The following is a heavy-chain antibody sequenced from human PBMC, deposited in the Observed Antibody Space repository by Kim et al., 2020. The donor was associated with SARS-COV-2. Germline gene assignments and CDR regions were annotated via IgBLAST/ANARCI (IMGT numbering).Heavy chain of an antibody. CDR2: IYYSGST. Sequence: SETLSLTCTVSGGSISSYYWSWIRQPPGKGLEWIGYIYYSGSTNYNPSLTSRVTISVDTSKNQFSLELSSVTAADTAVYYCARDHREWLQYTANWYFDLWGRGTLVTVSS. CDR1: GGSISSYY. J-gene: IGHJ2*01. V-gene: IGHV4-59*01. CDR3: ARDHREWLQYTANWYFDL. D-gene: IGHD3-3*01.